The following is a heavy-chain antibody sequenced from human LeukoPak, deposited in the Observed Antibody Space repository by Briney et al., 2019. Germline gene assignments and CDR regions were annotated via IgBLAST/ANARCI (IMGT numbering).Heavy chain of an antibody. Sequence: AASVKVSCKASGYTFTKYYIHWVRQAPGQGLEWMGLINPGGDNTNYAQKFQGRVTITADESTSTAYMELSSLRSEDTAVYYCARTGTYGDYYYYYYMDVWGKGTTVTISS. CDR2: INPGGDNT. CDR3: ARTGTYGDYYYYYYMDV. D-gene: IGHD4-17*01. J-gene: IGHJ6*03. V-gene: IGHV1-46*01. CDR1: GYTFTKYY.